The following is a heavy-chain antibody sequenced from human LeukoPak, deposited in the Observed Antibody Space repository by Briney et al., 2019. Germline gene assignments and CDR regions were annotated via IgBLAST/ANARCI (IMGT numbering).Heavy chain of an antibody. CDR1: GFTFSSYG. J-gene: IGHJ4*02. Sequence: GGSLRLSCAAAGFTFSSYGMNWVRQAPGRGLEWVTFIRYDGSDKFYADSVKGRFTISRDNSKNTLYLQMNSLRAEDTAVYYCAKGSHSSYYYDSSGFDYWGQGTLVTVSS. D-gene: IGHD3-22*01. CDR3: AKGSHSSYYYDSSGFDY. CDR2: IRYDGSDK. V-gene: IGHV3-30*02.